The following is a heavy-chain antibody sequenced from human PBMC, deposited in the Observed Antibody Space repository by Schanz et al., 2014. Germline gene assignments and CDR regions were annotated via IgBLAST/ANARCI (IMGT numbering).Heavy chain of an antibody. D-gene: IGHD3-9*01. Sequence: QVQLLQFGGGVVQPGRSLRLSCAASGFTFSVYGMHWVRQAPGKGPEWVAVIWSDGSTKYYADSVKGRFTISRDNSKNTLYLQMNSLRAEDTALYYCARDSGPYYDKSMDVWGQGTTVIVSS. CDR1: GFTFSVYG. CDR2: IWSDGSTK. CDR3: ARDSGPYYDKSMDV. V-gene: IGHV3-33*08. J-gene: IGHJ6*02.